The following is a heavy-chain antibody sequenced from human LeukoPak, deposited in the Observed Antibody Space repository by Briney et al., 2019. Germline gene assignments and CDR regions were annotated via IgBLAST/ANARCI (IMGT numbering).Heavy chain of an antibody. D-gene: IGHD2-2*01. CDR1: GFTFSSYA. J-gene: IGHJ6*02. CDR3: ARGGHIVVVPAAIFCMDV. V-gene: IGHV3-23*01. Sequence: GGSLRLSCAASGFTFSSYAMTWVRQAPGKGLEWVSGISGSGDSTYYADSVKGRFTISRDNSKNSLYLQMNSLRAEDTAVYYCARGGHIVVVPAAIFCMDVWGQGTTVTVSS. CDR2: ISGSGDST.